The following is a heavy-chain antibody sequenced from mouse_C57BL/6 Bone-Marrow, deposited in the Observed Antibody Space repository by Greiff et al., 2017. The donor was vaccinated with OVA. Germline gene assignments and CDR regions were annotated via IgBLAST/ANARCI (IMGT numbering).Heavy chain of an antibody. J-gene: IGHJ1*03. CDR3: ARGGYGSRPDWYFDV. V-gene: IGHV1-47*01. Sequence: QVQLQQSGAELVKPGASVKMSCKASGYTFTTYPIEWMKQNHGKSLEWIGNFHPYNDDTKYNEKFKGKATLTVEKSSSTVYLELSRLTSDDSAVYYCARGGYGSRPDWYFDVWGTGTTVTVSS. CDR1: GYTFTTYP. D-gene: IGHD1-1*01. CDR2: FHPYNDDT.